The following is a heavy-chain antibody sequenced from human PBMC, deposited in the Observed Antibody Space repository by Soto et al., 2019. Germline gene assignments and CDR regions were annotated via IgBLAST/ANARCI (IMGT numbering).Heavy chain of an antibody. Sequence: GGSLRLSCATSGFTFSSYAMSWVRQAPGKGLEWVSAISGSGGSTYYADSVKGRFTISRDNSKNTLYLQMNSLRAEDTAVYYCAKDLVEDDFWSGYYPHYYYYGMDVWGQGTTVTVSS. CDR3: AKDLVEDDFWSGYYPHYYYYGMDV. D-gene: IGHD3-3*01. V-gene: IGHV3-23*01. J-gene: IGHJ6*02. CDR2: ISGSGGST. CDR1: GFTFSSYA.